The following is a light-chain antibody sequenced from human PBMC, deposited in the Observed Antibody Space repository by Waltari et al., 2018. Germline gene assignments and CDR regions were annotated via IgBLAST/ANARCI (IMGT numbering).Light chain of an antibody. Sequence: SYELTQPPSVSVSPGQTARTTCPGDALPKTEAYWYQQGPGPAPALGIYRDTERPSGIPERFSGSSSGTIVTLTISGVQAEDEADYYCQSADSSGNYVVFGGGTKLTVL. V-gene: IGLV3-25*03. CDR2: RDT. CDR1: ALPKTE. J-gene: IGLJ2*01. CDR3: QSADSSGNYVV.